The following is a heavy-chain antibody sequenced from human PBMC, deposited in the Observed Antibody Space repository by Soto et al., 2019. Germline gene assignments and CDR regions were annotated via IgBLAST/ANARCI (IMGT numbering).Heavy chain of an antibody. D-gene: IGHD3-3*01. J-gene: IGHJ6*02. Sequence: QVQLVQSGAEVKKPGASVKVSCKASGYTFTSYDINWVRQATGQGLAWMEWMNPNSGNTGYAQKFQGGVNISRNTSISTAYMELGSLRSEDTAVYYGARGQSAILDGMDVWGQGTTVTVSS. CDR3: ARGQSAILDGMDV. CDR2: MNPNSGNT. CDR1: GYTFTSYD. V-gene: IGHV1-8*01.